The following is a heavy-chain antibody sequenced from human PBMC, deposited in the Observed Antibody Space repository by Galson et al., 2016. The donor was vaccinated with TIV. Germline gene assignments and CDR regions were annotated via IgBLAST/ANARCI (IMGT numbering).Heavy chain of an antibody. CDR1: RSTFSSSW. D-gene: IGHD6-19*01. J-gene: IGHJ5*02. V-gene: IGHV3-7*01. Sequence: SLRLSCADSRSTFSSSWMNWVRQAPGKGLEWVANINGAGTEIKYVDSVKGRFTISRDNAKNSLYLQMSNLRVEDTAIYYCAQWLGTSNAWGQGTLVTVSS. CDR2: INGAGTEI. CDR3: AQWLGTSNA.